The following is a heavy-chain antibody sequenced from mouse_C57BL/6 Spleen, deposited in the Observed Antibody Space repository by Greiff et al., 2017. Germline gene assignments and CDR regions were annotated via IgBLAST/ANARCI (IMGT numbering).Heavy chain of an antibody. V-gene: IGHV1-18*01. CDR2: INPNNGGP. CDR3: ARGITDWYCDV. Sequence: EVKVVESGPELVKPGASVKIPCKASGYTFTDYNMDWVKQSHGKSLEWIGDINPNNGGPTYNQKFKGKATLTVDQSSSTAYMELRSLTSEDTAVYYCARGITDWYCDVWGTGTTVTVSS. J-gene: IGHJ1*03. CDR1: GYTFTDYN. D-gene: IGHD2-4*01.